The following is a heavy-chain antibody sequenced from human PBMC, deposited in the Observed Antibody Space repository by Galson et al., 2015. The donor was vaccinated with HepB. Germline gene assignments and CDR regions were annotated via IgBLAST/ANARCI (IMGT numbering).Heavy chain of an antibody. D-gene: IGHD5-12*01. CDR2: IYTSGST. CDR1: GGSIVSYY. Sequence: SETLSLTCTVSGGSIVSYYWTWIRQPAGKGLEWIGHIYTSGSTDYNPSLKSRLTMSIDTSKKQFSLNLTSVTAADTAVYYCARVSRATGGAFDIWGQGTMVTVSS. J-gene: IGHJ3*02. CDR3: ARVSRATGGAFDI. V-gene: IGHV4-4*07.